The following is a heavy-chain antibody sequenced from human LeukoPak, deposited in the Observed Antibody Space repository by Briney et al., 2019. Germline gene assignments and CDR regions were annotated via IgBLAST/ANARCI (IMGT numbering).Heavy chain of an antibody. CDR1: GFTFSSCA. Sequence: TGGSLRLSCAASGFTFSSCAMSWVRQAPGKGLGWVSAISGSGGSTYYADSVKGRFTISRDNSKNTLYLQMNSLRAEDTAVYYCAKGTGYYYYSYNMDVWGKGTTVTVSS. J-gene: IGHJ6*03. CDR2: ISGSGGST. D-gene: IGHD3/OR15-3a*01. CDR3: AKGTGYYYYSYNMDV. V-gene: IGHV3-23*01.